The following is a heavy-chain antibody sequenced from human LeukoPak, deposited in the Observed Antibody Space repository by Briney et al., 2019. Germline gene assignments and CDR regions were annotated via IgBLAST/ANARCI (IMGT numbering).Heavy chain of an antibody. Sequence: PGGSLRLSCSASGFTFSAYTMHWVRQAPGKGLEWVAVISYDGSNKYYADSVKGRFTISRDNSKNTLYLQMNSLRAEDTAVYYCARDRIGQRIAAAVPYYYYGMDVWGQGTTVTVSS. CDR1: GFTFSAYT. J-gene: IGHJ6*02. CDR2: ISYDGSNK. V-gene: IGHV3-30-3*01. CDR3: ARDRIGQRIAAAVPYYYYGMDV. D-gene: IGHD6-13*01.